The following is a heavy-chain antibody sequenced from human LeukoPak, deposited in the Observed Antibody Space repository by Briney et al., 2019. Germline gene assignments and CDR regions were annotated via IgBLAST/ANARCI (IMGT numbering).Heavy chain of an antibody. D-gene: IGHD1-26*01. CDR2: ISSSSSYI. CDR1: GFTFSSYS. Sequence: GGSLRLSCAASGFTFSSYSMNWVRQAPGKGLXXXXSISSSSSYIYYADSVKGRFTISRDNAKNSLYLQMNSLRAEDTAVYYCARRPLVGATAFDYWGQGTLVTVSS. V-gene: IGHV3-21*01. CDR3: ARRPLVGATAFDY. J-gene: IGHJ4*02.